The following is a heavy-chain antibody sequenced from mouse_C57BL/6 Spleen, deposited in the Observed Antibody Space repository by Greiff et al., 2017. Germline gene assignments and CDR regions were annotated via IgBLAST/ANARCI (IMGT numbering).Heavy chain of an antibody. D-gene: IGHD2-5*01. CDR3: ARPGDYSNYVYFDY. Sequence: EVQRVESGGGLVKPGGSLTLSCAASGFTFSDYGMHWVRQAPEKGLEWVAYISSGSSTIYYADTVKGRFTISRDNAKNTLFLQMTSLRSEDTAMYYCARPGDYSNYVYFDYWGQGTTLTVAS. CDR2: ISSGSSTI. V-gene: IGHV5-17*01. CDR1: GFTFSDYG. J-gene: IGHJ2*01.